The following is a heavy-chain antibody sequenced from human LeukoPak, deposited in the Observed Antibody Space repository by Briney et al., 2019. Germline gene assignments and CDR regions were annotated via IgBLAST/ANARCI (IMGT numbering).Heavy chain of an antibody. V-gene: IGHV3-64*01. J-gene: IGHJ4*02. D-gene: IGHD3-10*01. CDR2: ISTTGGNT. CDR1: GFTFSNYA. CDR3: AREPTTYGSGSSFDY. Sequence: GGSLRLSCAASGFTFSNYAMHWVRQAPGKGLEYVTAISTTGGNTYYANSVKGRFTISRDNSKNTLFLQMGSLRAEDMAVYYCAREPTTYGSGSSFDYWGQGTLVTVSS.